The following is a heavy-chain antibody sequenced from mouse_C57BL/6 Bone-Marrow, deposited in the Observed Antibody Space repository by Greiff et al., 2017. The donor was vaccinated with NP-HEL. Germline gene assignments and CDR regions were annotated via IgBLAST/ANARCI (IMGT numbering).Heavy chain of an antibody. J-gene: IGHJ4*01. CDR1: EYEFPSHD. Sequence: EVKLMESGGGLVQPGESLKLSCESNEYEFPSHDMSWVRKTPEKRLELVAAINSDGGSTYYPDPMERRFIISRDKTKKTLYLQMSSLRSEDTALDYCARFSPYYAMDYWGQGTSVTVSS. CDR2: INSDGGST. CDR3: ARFSPYYAMDY. V-gene: IGHV5-2*01.